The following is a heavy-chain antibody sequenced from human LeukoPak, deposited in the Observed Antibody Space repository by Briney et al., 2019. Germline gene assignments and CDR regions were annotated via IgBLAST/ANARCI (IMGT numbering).Heavy chain of an antibody. CDR2: ISYDGSNK. CDR1: GFTFSSYG. CDR3: AKGDYYGSGSYHFDY. Sequence: GGSLRLSCAASGFTFSSYGMHWVRQAPGKGLEWVAVISYDGSNKYYADSVKGRFTISRDNSKSTLYLQMNSLRAEDTAVYYCAKGDYYGSGSYHFDYWGQGTLVTVSS. D-gene: IGHD3-10*01. V-gene: IGHV3-30*18. J-gene: IGHJ4*02.